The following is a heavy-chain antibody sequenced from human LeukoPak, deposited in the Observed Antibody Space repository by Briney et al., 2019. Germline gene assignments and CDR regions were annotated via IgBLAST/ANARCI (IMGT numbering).Heavy chain of an antibody. D-gene: IGHD3-3*01. CDR2: LSGSGGNT. Sequence: PGGSLRLSCAASGFTFSSYAMSWVRQAPGKGLEWVSGLSGSGGNTYYADSVKGRFTISRDNSKNTLYLQMNSLRAEDTAVYYCAKELAPYYDFWSGQGGFDYWGQGTLVTVSS. V-gene: IGHV3-23*01. J-gene: IGHJ4*02. CDR1: GFTFSSYA. CDR3: AKELAPYYDFWSGQGGFDY.